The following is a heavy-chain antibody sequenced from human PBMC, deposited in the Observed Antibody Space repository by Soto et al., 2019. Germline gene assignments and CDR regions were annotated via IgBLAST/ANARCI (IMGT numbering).Heavy chain of an antibody. CDR3: ARAGIEVATFGY. Sequence: GASVKVSCKASGYTFTSYYMHWVRQAPGQGLEWMGIINPSGGSTSYAQKFQGRVTMTRDTSTSTVYMGLSSLRSEDTAVYYWARAGIEVATFGYWAQGTLVTVSS. V-gene: IGHV1-46*03. J-gene: IGHJ4*02. CDR2: INPSGGST. D-gene: IGHD6-19*01. CDR1: GYTFTSYY.